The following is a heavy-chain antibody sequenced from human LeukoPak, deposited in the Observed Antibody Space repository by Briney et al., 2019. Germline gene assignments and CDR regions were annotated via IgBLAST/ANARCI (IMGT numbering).Heavy chain of an antibody. J-gene: IGHJ4*02. V-gene: IGHV1-69*04. CDR2: IIPILGIA. CDR3: ARDRDIVATISSFDY. Sequence: SVKVSSKASGGTFSSYAISWVRQAPGQGLEWMGRIIPILGIANNAQKFHGRVTITADKPTSTAYVELSSLRSEDTAVYYCARDRDIVATISSFDYWGQGTLVTVSS. CDR1: GGTFSSYA. D-gene: IGHD5-12*01.